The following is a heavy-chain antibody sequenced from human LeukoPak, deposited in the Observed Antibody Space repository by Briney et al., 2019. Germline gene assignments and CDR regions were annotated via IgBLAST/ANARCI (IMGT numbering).Heavy chain of an antibody. Sequence: ASVKVSCTASGYTFTGYYMHWVRQAPGQGLEWMGWINPNSGGTNYAQKFQGWITMTRDTSISTAYMELSRLRSDDTAVYYCARDHYFAYDSSGYSSHYYYGMDVWGQGTTVTVSS. CDR3: ARDHYFAYDSSGYSSHYYYGMDV. D-gene: IGHD3-22*01. J-gene: IGHJ6*02. CDR1: GYTFTGYY. CDR2: INPNSGGT. V-gene: IGHV1-2*04.